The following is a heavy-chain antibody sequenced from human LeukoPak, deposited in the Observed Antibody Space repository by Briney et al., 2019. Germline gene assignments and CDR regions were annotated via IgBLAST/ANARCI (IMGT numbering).Heavy chain of an antibody. CDR3: ARSRQEGWFDP. V-gene: IGHV4-30-2*01. Sequence: SETLSLTCAVPGGSISSGGYSWSWIRQPPGKGLEWIGYIYHSGSTYYSPSLKSRVTISVDRSKNQFSLKLSSVTAADPAVYYCARSRQEGWFDPWGQGTLVTVSS. CDR2: IYHSGST. J-gene: IGHJ5*02. CDR1: GGSISSGGYS.